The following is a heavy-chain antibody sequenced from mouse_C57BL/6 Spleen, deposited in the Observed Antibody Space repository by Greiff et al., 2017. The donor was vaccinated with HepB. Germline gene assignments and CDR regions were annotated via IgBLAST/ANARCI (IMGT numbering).Heavy chain of an antibody. CDR3: ARGGTGTGYYAMDY. CDR2: INPNNGGT. CDR1: GYTFTDYN. J-gene: IGHJ4*01. Sequence: VQLKESGPELVKPGASVKIPCKASGYTFTDYNMDWVKQSHGKSLEWIGDINPNNGGTIYNQKFKGKATLTVDKSSSTAYMELRSLTSEDTAVYYCARGGTGTGYYAMDYWGQGTSVTVSS. D-gene: IGHD4-1*01. V-gene: IGHV1-18*01.